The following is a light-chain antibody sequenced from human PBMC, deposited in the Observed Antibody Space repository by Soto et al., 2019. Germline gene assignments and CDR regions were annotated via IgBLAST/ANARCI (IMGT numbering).Light chain of an antibody. CDR1: QSISSW. Sequence: DIQMTQPPSTLSASVGDRVTITCRASQSISSWLAWYQQKPGKAPKLLIYKASSLESGVPSRFSGSGSGTEFTLTISSLQPDDFATYYCQQYNSYSGVTFGPGTKVDIK. CDR3: QQYNSYSGVT. J-gene: IGKJ3*01. CDR2: KAS. V-gene: IGKV1-5*03.